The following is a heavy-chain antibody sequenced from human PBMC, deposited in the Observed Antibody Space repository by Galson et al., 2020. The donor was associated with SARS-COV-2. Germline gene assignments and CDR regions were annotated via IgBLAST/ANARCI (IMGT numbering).Heavy chain of an antibody. CDR1: GDSVSSNSAA. CDR3: AREGRGYSGFDHGWYFDI. D-gene: IGHD5-12*01. J-gene: IGHJ2*01. V-gene: IGHV6-1*01. Sequence: SQTLSLTCAISGDSVSSNSAAWTWIRQSPSRGLEWLGRTYFRSKWYNDYALSVKSRITINPDTSKNQFSLQLSSVTPEDTAVYYCAREGRGYSGFDHGWYFDIWGRGTLVTVSS. CDR2: TYFRSKWYN.